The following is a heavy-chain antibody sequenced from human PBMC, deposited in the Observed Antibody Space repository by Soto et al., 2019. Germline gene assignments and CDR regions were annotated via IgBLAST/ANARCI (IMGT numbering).Heavy chain of an antibody. V-gene: IGHV4-59*08. Sequence: SETLSLTCNVSGGSFSPSDWSWIRQPPGKGLEWVGYIYYGGTTSYNPSLKSRVTISLETSKNQFSLRLSSVTAADTAVYYCARLGAYYQSLYPWGPGTLVTVSS. J-gene: IGHJ5*02. CDR1: GGSFSPSD. CDR2: IYYGGTT. D-gene: IGHD2-21*01. CDR3: ARLGAYYQSLYP.